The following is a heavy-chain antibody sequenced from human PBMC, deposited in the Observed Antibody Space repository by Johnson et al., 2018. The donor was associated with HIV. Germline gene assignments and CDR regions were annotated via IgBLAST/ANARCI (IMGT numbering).Heavy chain of an antibody. D-gene: IGHD3-10*01. Sequence: VQLVESGGGLVQPGRSLRLSCAASGFTFDDYAMHWVRQAPGKGLEWVSGISWNSGSIGYADSVKGRFTISRDNAKNTLYLQMNSLRAEDTAVYYCARDHAFGDIWDRAFDIWGQGTMVTVSS. CDR3: ARDHAFGDIWDRAFDI. V-gene: IGHV3-9*01. CDR2: ISWNSGSI. J-gene: IGHJ3*02. CDR1: GFTFDDYA.